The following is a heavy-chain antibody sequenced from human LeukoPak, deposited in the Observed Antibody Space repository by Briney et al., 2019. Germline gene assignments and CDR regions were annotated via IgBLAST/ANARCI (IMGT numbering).Heavy chain of an antibody. V-gene: IGHV3-23*01. J-gene: IGHJ3*02. Sequence: PGGSLRLSCAASGFIFSSYAMSWVRQAPGKGLTWVSGISGSGGTTYYADSVKGRFTISRDNSKNTMYLQMNSLRAEDMAMYYCARAPMSYDSSGFGGAFDIWGQGTMVTVSS. CDR3: ARAPMSYDSSGFGGAFDI. CDR2: ISGSGGTT. D-gene: IGHD3-22*01. CDR1: GFIFSSYA.